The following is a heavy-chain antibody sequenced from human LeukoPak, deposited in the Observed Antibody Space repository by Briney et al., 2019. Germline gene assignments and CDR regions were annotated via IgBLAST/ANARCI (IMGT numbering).Heavy chain of an antibody. J-gene: IGHJ4*02. Sequence: GGSLRLSCAASGFTVSSNEMSWVRQAPGKGLEWVAVISYDGSNKYYADSVKGRFTISRDNSKNTLYLQMNSLRAEDTAVYYCARDPKTAQLDYYFDYWGQGTLVTVSS. V-gene: IGHV3-30*04. CDR1: GFTVSSNE. CDR2: ISYDGSNK. CDR3: ARDPKTAQLDYYFDY. D-gene: IGHD2-2*01.